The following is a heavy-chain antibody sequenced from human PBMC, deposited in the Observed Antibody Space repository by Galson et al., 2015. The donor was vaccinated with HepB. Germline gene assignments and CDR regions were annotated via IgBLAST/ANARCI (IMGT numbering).Heavy chain of an antibody. Sequence: SVKVSCKASGYTFTGYYMHWVRQAPGQGLEWVGRINPNSGSTNHAQKFQGRVTMTSDTSISTAYMELSRLRSDDTAVFYCARDLGTVYGSGSYYLDYWGQGTLVTVSS. CDR2: INPNSGST. D-gene: IGHD3-10*01. V-gene: IGHV1-2*06. J-gene: IGHJ4*02. CDR1: GYTFTGYY. CDR3: ARDLGTVYGSGSYYLDY.